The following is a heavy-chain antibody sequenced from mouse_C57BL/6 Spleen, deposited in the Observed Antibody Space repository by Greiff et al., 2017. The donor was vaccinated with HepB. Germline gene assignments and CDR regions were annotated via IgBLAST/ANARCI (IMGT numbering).Heavy chain of an antibody. CDR2: INYDGSST. V-gene: IGHV5-16*01. CDR3: ARDKRDYFDY. CDR1: GFTFSDYY. Sequence: EVKLVESEGGLVQPGRSMKLSCTASGFTFSDYYMAWVRQVPEKGLEWVANINYDGSSTYYLDSLKSRFIISRDNAKNILYLQMSSLKSEDTATYYCARDKRDYFDYWGQGTTLTVSS. J-gene: IGHJ2*01.